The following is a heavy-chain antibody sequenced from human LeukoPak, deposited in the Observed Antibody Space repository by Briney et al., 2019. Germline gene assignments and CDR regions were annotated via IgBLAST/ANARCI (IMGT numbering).Heavy chain of an antibody. CDR3: AKNGDRGAYCTGGTCYPYFYYYMDV. J-gene: IGHJ6*03. Sequence: GGSLRLSCAASGITFSSYGMSWVRQAPGKGLEWVSSISSTGGTTYYADSVKGRFTISRDNSKNTLHLQMNSLRAEDTAIYYCAKNGDRGAYCTGGTCYPYFYYYMDVWGKGTTVTI. D-gene: IGHD2-15*01. V-gene: IGHV3-23*01. CDR2: ISSTGGTT. CDR1: GITFSSYG.